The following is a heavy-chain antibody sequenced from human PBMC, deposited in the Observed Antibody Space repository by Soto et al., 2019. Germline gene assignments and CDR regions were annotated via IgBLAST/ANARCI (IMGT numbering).Heavy chain of an antibody. J-gene: IGHJ4*02. Sequence: PSETLSLTCTVSGGSISSGGYYWSWIRQHPGKGLEWIGYIYYSGSTYYNPSLKSRVTISVDTSKNQFSLKLSSVTAADTAVYYCARAYDFGSGYRLGKWLEQGDQGALV. CDR1: GGSISSGGYY. CDR3: ARAYDFGSGYRLGKWLEQ. V-gene: IGHV4-31*03. D-gene: IGHD3-3*01. CDR2: IYYSGST.